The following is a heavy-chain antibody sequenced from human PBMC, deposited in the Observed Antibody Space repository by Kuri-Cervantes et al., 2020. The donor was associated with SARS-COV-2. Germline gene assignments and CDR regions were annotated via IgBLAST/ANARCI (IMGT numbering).Heavy chain of an antibody. CDR1: GFTFSSYS. V-gene: IGHV3-30*03. CDR3: ARDPSGQLGNYYYYYYMDV. D-gene: IGHD6-13*01. Sequence: GESLKISCAASGFTFSSYSMNWVRQAPGKGLEWVAVISYDGSSKYYADSVKGRFTISRDNSKNTLYLQINSLRAEDTAVYYCARDPSGQLGNYYYYYYMDVWGKGTTVTVSS. J-gene: IGHJ6*03. CDR2: ISYDGSSK.